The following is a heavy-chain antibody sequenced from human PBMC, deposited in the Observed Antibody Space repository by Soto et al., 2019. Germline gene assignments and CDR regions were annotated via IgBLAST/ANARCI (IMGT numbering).Heavy chain of an antibody. CDR2: INAGNSDT. CDR1: GYTFTSYA. CDR3: ATGIAAEYYYDSSGYYSDDY. D-gene: IGHD3-22*01. V-gene: IGHV1-3*01. Sequence: ASVKVSCKASGYTFTSYAMHWVRQAPGQRLEWMGWINAGNSDTTYSQKFQGRVTITSDTSASTAYMELTSLRSEDTAVYYCATGIAAEYYYDSSGYYSDDYWGQGTLVTV. J-gene: IGHJ4*02.